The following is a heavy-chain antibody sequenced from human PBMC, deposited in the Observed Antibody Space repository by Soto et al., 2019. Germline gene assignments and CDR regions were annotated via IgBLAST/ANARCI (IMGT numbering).Heavy chain of an antibody. CDR2: IIPLLDTT. CDR1: GGTFSNDI. CDR3: AREGLVLVPTTVNSDYYYYAMDV. V-gene: IGHV1-69*08. D-gene: IGHD2-2*01. Sequence: SVKVSCKTSGGTFSNDIITWVRQAPGQGLEWMGRIIPLLDTTNYAQKFQGRVTITADKSTSTAYMELSSLRSEDTAVYYCAREGLVLVPTTVNSDYYYYAMDVWGQGTTVTVSS. J-gene: IGHJ6*02.